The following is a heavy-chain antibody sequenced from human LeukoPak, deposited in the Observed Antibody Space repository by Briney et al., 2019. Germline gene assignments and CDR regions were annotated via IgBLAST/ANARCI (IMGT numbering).Heavy chain of an antibody. V-gene: IGHV5-51*01. CDR2: IYPGDSDT. CDR3: ARHGLGPRDPAHSSSSKLDY. J-gene: IGHJ4*02. D-gene: IGHD6-13*01. CDR1: GYSFTSYW. Sequence: GESLKISCKGSGYSFTSYWIGWVRQMPGKGLEWMGIIYPGDSDTRYSPSFQGQVTISADKSISTAYLQWSSLKASDTAMYYCARHGLGPRDPAHSSSSKLDYWGQGTLVTVSS.